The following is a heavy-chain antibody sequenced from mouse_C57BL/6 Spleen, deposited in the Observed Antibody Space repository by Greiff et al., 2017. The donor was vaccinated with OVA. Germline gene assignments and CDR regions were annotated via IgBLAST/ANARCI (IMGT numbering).Heavy chain of an antibody. CDR2: ISSGGSYT. D-gene: IGHD2-3*01. CDR3: ARQGWLPSWFAY. J-gene: IGHJ3*01. CDR1: GFTFSSYG. Sequence: DVQLVESGGDLVKPGGSLKLSCAASGFTFSSYGMSWVRQTPDKRLEWVATISSGGSYTYYPDSVKGRFTISRDNAKNTLYLQMSSLKSEDTAMYYCARQGWLPSWFAYWGQGTLVTVSA. V-gene: IGHV5-6*01.